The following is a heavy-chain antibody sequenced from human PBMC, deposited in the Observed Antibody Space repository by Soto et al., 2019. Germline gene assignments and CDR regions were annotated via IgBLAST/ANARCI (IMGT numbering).Heavy chain of an antibody. CDR2: IYYSGST. V-gene: IGHV4-61*05. CDR1: GGSISSSSYY. D-gene: IGHD3-22*01. CDR3: ARGGDTYYYDSSGYYSDY. J-gene: IGHJ4*02. Sequence: SETLSLTCTVSGGSISSSSYYWGWIRQPPGKGLEWIGYIYYSGSTNYNPSLKSRVTISLDTSKNQFSLKLSSVTAADTAVYYCARGGDTYYYDSSGYYSDYWGQGTLVTVSS.